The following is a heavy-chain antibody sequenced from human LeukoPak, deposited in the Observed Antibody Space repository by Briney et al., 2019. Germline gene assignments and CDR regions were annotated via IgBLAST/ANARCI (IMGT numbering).Heavy chain of an antibody. CDR2: VNHSGRT. Sequence: SETLSLTCAVYGRSFSGYYWSWVRQPPGKGLEWMGEVNHSGRTSYNPYLKSRVTISADTSKNQFSLRMTSLTAADTAVYYCARGIRGVIITTNYYNMDVWGPGTTVTVSS. CDR1: GRSFSGYY. J-gene: IGHJ6*03. D-gene: IGHD3-10*01. CDR3: ARGIRGVIITTNYYNMDV. V-gene: IGHV4-34*01.